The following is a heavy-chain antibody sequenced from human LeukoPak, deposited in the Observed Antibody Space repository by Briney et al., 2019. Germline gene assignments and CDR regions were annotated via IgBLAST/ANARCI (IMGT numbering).Heavy chain of an antibody. CDR2: ISYDGSNK. J-gene: IGHJ6*02. CDR1: GFTFSSYA. V-gene: IGHV3-30*04. CDR3: ARGEPGTTGYYYGTDV. D-gene: IGHD1-1*01. Sequence: GGSLRLSCAASGFTFSSYAMHWVRKAPGKGLEWVAVISYDGSNKYYADSVKGRFTISRDNSKNTLYLQMNSLRAEDTAVYYCARGEPGTTGYYYGTDVWGQGTTVTVSS.